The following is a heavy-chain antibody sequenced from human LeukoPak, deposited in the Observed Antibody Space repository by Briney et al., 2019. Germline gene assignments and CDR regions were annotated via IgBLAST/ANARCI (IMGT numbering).Heavy chain of an antibody. CDR1: GFTFSNAW. CDR2: IKSKTDGGTT. J-gene: IGHJ6*03. V-gene: IGHV3-15*01. D-gene: IGHD6-19*01. CDR3: TTDILSGASLPDSSGWYGERDYYYMDV. Sequence: GGSLRLSCAASGFTFSNAWMSWVRQAPGKGLEWVGRIKSKTDGGTTDYAAPVKGRFTISRDDSKNTLYLQMNSLKTEDTAVYYCTTDILSGASLPDSSGWYGERDYYYMDVWGKGTTVTVSS.